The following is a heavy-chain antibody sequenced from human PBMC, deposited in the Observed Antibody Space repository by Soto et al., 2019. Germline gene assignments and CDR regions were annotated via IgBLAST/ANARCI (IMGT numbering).Heavy chain of an antibody. CDR2: ITGSGGGT. CDR3: AKDWDIAVAGSDY. Sequence: PGGSLRVSCAASGLAFSDFWMSWVRQAPGKGLEWVSSITGSGGGTYYADSVKGRFTISRDNSKNTLYLQMNNLRAEDTAVYYCAKDWDIAVAGSDYWGQGIAVTVSS. D-gene: IGHD6-19*01. J-gene: IGHJ4*02. CDR1: GLAFSDFW. V-gene: IGHV3-23*01.